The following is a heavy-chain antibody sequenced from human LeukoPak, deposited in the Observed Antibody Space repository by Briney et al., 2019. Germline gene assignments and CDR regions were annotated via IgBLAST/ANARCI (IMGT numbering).Heavy chain of an antibody. Sequence: GGSVRLSCGASGFTFRSYWMQWVRHVPGRGLVGVSRINSDGSNTTYADSVKGRFTISRGNAKNTLYLQINSLRAEDTAVYYCARDFRRYFDYWGQGTLVPVSS. V-gene: IGHV3-74*01. CDR2: INSDGSNT. CDR3: ARDFRRYFDY. CDR1: GFTFRSYW. J-gene: IGHJ4*02.